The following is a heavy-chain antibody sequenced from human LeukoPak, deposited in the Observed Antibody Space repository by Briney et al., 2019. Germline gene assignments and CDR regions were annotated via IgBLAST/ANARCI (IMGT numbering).Heavy chain of an antibody. CDR3: ATGQYDFWSGYRIFDY. D-gene: IGHD3-3*01. CDR2: IIPILGIA. Sequence: ASVKVSCKASGGTFSSYAISWVRQAPGQGLEWMGRIIPILGIANYAQKFQGRVTITADKSTSTAYMELSSLRSEDTAVYYCATGQYDFWSGYRIFDYWGQGTLVTVSS. J-gene: IGHJ4*02. V-gene: IGHV1-69*04. CDR1: GGTFSSYA.